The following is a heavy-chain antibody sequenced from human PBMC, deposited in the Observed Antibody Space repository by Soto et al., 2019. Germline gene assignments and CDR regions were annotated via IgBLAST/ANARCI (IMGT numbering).Heavy chain of an antibody. J-gene: IGHJ4*02. CDR1: GFTFSSYW. CDR3: ARGDGDYPDGNGSLGRH. Sequence: EVQLVESGGDLVQPGGSLRLSCAASGFTFSSYWMHWVRQAPGKGLVWVSRIKSDGSGAIYADSVKGRFTVSRDNAKNTLYQLLNRRSTKDTAVYYCARGDGDYPDGNGSLGRHWGQGTRVTVYS. V-gene: IGHV3-74*01. CDR2: IKSDGSGA. D-gene: IGHD3-22*01.